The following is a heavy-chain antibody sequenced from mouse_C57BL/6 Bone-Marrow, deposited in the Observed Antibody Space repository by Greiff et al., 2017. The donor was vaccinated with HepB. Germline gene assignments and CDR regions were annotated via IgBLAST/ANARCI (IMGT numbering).Heavy chain of an antibody. V-gene: IGHV1-64*01. CDR2: IHPNSGST. Sequence: QVQLKQPGAELVKPGASVKLSCKASGYTFTSYWMHWVKQRPGQGLEWIGMIHPNSGSTNYNEKFKSKATLTVDKSSSTAYMQLSSLTSEDSAVYYCARSPYYSNYEDYWGQGTTLTVSS. D-gene: IGHD2-5*01. J-gene: IGHJ2*01. CDR3: ARSPYYSNYEDY. CDR1: GYTFTSYW.